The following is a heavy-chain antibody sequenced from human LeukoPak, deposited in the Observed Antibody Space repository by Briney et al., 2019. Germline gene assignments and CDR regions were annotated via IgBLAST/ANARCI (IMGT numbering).Heavy chain of an antibody. Sequence: SETLSLTCAVYGGSFSSYYWSWIRQPPGKGLEWIGEINHSGSTNYNPSLKSRVTISVDTSKNQFSLKLSSVTAADTAVYYCARCSSTSCYGRFDPWGQGTLVTVSS. V-gene: IGHV4-34*01. J-gene: IGHJ5*02. D-gene: IGHD2-2*01. CDR3: ARCSSTSCYGRFDP. CDR2: INHSGST. CDR1: GGSFSSYY.